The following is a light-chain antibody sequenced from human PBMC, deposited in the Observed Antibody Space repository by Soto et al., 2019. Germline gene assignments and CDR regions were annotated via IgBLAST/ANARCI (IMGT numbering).Light chain of an antibody. Sequence: EIVLTQSPGALSLSLGERATLSCRASQSVKSSYLAWYRQKPGQTPRLLIYDASTRATGIPDRFSGSGSGTDFTLTISGLEPEDFAVYSCQQYASSPQTFGQGTQVEF. CDR3: QQYASSPQT. J-gene: IGKJ1*01. CDR1: QSVKSSY. CDR2: DAS. V-gene: IGKV3-20*01.